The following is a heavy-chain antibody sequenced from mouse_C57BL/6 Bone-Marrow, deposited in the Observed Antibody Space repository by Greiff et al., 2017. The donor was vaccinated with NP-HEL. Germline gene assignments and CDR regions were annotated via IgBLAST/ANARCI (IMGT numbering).Heavy chain of an antibody. D-gene: IGHD2-5*01. CDR1: GYAFSSSW. J-gene: IGHJ3*01. V-gene: IGHV1-82*01. Sequence: QVHVKQSGPELVKPGASVKISCKASGYAFSSSWMNWVKQRPGKGLEWIGRIYPGDGDTNYNGKFKGKATLTADKSSSTAYMQLSSLTSEDSAVYVCARESYSNYVGFAYWGQGTLVTVSA. CDR2: IYPGDGDT. CDR3: ARESYSNYVGFAY.